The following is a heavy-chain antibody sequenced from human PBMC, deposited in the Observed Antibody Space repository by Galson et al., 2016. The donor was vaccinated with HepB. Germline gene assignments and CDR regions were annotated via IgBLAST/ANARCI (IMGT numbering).Heavy chain of an antibody. CDR1: GVTISNNY. CDR3: ARDPPAVGTDTWG. D-gene: IGHD1-7*01. Sequence: SLRLSCAAPGVTISNNYMRWVRQAPGKGLEWVSLIYSGGSTHYADSVKGRFTISRDPSKNTLYLQMNSLRVEDTAVYYCARDPPAVGTDTWGWGQGTLVTVSS. J-gene: IGHJ4*02. CDR2: IYSGGST. V-gene: IGHV3-53*01.